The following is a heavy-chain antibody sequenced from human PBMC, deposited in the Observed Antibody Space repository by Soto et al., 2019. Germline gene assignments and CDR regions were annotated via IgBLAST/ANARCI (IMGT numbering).Heavy chain of an antibody. V-gene: IGHV1-18*01. CDR1: GYTFTSYG. Sequence: ASVKVSCKASGYTFTSYGISWVRQAPGQGLEWMGWISAYNGNTNYADSVKGRFTISRDNSKNTLYLQMNSLRAEDTAVYYCAKEKVVAATPGDYWGQGTLVTVSS. CDR2: ISAYNGNT. J-gene: IGHJ4*02. D-gene: IGHD2-15*01. CDR3: AKEKVVAATPGDY.